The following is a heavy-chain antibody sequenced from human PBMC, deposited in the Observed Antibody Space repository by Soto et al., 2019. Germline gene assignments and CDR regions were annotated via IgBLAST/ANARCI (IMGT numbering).Heavy chain of an antibody. Sequence: GGSLRLSCAASGFTFSSYGMHWVRQAPGKGLEWVAVIWYDGSNKYYADSVKGRFTISRDNSKNTLYLQMNSLRAEDTAVYYCARDGPGYYGSGSYYYYYYMDVWGKGTTVTVSS. CDR1: GFTFSSYG. D-gene: IGHD3-10*01. CDR2: IWYDGSNK. V-gene: IGHV3-33*01. CDR3: ARDGPGYYGSGSYYYYYYMDV. J-gene: IGHJ6*03.